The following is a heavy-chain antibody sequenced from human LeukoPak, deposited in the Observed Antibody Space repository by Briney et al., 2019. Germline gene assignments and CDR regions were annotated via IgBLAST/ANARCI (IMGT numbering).Heavy chain of an antibody. Sequence: GGSLRLSCSASGFTFCRYGMHWVRQAPGKGLEYVSAIVSNGDSTYYADSVKGRFTISRDNAKNTLYLQMSSLRPDDTAVYYCVNPGWYYDSSGYSYYYGMYVWGQGTTVTVSS. J-gene: IGHJ6*02. D-gene: IGHD3-22*01. CDR3: VNPGWYYDSSGYSYYYGMYV. CDR1: GFTFCRYG. CDR2: IVSNGDST. V-gene: IGHV3-64D*09.